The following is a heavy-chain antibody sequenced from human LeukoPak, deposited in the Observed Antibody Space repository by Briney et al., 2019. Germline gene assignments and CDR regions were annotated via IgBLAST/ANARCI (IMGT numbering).Heavy chain of an antibody. V-gene: IGHV5-51*01. CDR3: ATRAGTLDYYYGMDV. D-gene: IGHD6-19*01. J-gene: IGHJ6*02. CDR1: GYSFTSYW. Sequence: GESLKISCKGSGYSFTSYWIGRVRQMPGKGLEWMGIIYPGDSDTRYSPSFQGQVTISADKSISTAYLQWSSLKASDTAMYYCATRAGTLDYYYGMDVWGQGTTVTVSS. CDR2: IYPGDSDT.